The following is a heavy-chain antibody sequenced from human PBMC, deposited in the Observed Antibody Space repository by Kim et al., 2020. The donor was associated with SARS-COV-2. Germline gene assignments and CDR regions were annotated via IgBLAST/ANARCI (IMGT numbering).Heavy chain of an antibody. CDR3: AKGRVMVRGVTFDY. CDR1: GFTFGDYA. D-gene: IGHD3-10*01. CDR2: ISWNSGSI. Sequence: GGSLRLSCAASGFTFGDYAMHWVRQAPGKGLEWVSGISWNSGSIGYADSVKGRFTISRDNAKNSLYLQMNSLRAEDTALYYCAKGRVMVRGVTFDYWGQGTLVTVSS. J-gene: IGHJ4*02. V-gene: IGHV3-9*01.